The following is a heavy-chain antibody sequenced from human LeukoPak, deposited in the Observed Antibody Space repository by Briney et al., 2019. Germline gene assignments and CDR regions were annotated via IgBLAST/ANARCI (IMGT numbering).Heavy chain of an antibody. J-gene: IGHJ6*02. CDR2: MNPNSGNT. CDR1: GYTFTSYD. CDR3: ARQPLYDFWSGYPVNYYYYGMDV. V-gene: IGHV1-8*01. Sequence: EASVKVSCKASGYTFTSYDINWVRQATGQGLEWMGWMNPNSGNTGYAQKFQGRVTMTRNTSISTAYMELSSLRSEDTAVYYCARQPLYDFWSGYPVNYYYYGMDVWGQGTTVTASS. D-gene: IGHD3-3*01.